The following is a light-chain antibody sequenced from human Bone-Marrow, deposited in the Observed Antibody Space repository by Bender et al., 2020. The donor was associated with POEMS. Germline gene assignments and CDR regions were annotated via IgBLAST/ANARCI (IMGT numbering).Light chain of an antibody. J-gene: IGLJ1*01. CDR1: SSDVGVYNY. CDR2: DVT. V-gene: IGLV2-14*03. CDR3: SSYTSSSTPYV. Sequence: QSALTQPASVSGSPGQSITISCSGTSSDVGVYNYVSWYQQHPGKAPKVIIYDVTDRPSGVSNRFSGSKSGNTASLTISGLQADDEADYYCSSYTSSSTPYVFGTGTKVTVL.